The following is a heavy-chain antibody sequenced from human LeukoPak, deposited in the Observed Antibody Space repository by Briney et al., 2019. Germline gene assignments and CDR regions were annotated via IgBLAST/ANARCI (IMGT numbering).Heavy chain of an antibody. CDR3: RAWLDFFDV. D-gene: IGHD5-12*01. CDR1: GFTVSSNS. CDR2: TSSGGNT. Sequence: GGSLRLSCVASGFTVSSNSMAWVRQAPGKGLEWVSETSSGGNTLYPHSVKGRFSVYRDNSKNMLYLQMNSLAAEDTAVYYCRAWLDFFDVWGQGTMVTVCS. J-gene: IGHJ3*01. V-gene: IGHV3-66*01.